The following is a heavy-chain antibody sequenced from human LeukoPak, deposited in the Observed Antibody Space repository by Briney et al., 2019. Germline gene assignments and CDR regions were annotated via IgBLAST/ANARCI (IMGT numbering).Heavy chain of an antibody. CDR3: ARGRGGYDPLDY. CDR2: INHSGST. Sequence: SETLSLTRAVYGGCFSGDYWSWIRQPPGKGLEWIGEINHSGSTNYNPSLKSRVTISVDTSKNQFSLKLSSVTAADTAVYYCARGRGGYDPLDYWGRGTLVTVSS. J-gene: IGHJ4*02. V-gene: IGHV4-34*01. CDR1: GGCFSGDY. D-gene: IGHD5-12*01.